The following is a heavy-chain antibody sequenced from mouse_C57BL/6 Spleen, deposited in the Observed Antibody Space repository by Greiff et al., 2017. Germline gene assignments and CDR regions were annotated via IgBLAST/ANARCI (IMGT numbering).Heavy chain of an antibody. Sequence: QVQLQQPGAELVKPGASVKMSCKASGYTLTSYWITWVQQRPGQGLEWIGDIYPGSGSTNYNEKFKSKATLTVDPSSSPAYMQLSSLTSEDSAVYYCARGGSSYRDYFGYWGQGTTLTVSS. CDR1: GYTLTSYW. D-gene: IGHD1-1*01. CDR2: IYPGSGST. J-gene: IGHJ2*01. CDR3: ARGGSSYRDYFGY. V-gene: IGHV1-55*01.